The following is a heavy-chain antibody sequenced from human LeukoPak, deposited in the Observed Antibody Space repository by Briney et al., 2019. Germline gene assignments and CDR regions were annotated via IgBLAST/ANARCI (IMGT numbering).Heavy chain of an antibody. Sequence: ASVKVSCKASGYTFTGYYMHWVRQAPGQGLEWMGWINPNSGGTNYAQKFQGRVSMTRDTSISTAYMELSRLRSDDTAVYYCARLGVRGVIAFDYWGQGTLVTVSS. J-gene: IGHJ4*02. CDR2: INPNSGGT. CDR1: GYTFTGYY. V-gene: IGHV1-2*02. D-gene: IGHD3-10*01. CDR3: ARLGVRGVIAFDY.